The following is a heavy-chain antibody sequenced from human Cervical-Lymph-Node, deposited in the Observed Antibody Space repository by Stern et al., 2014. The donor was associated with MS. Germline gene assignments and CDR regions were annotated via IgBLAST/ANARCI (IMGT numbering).Heavy chain of an antibody. Sequence: QLQLQESGSGLVKPSQTLSLTCLVSGGSITSNGDSWSWIRPPPGKGREWIGSIYQGGRSYYSPSLRSRLSMSVDQSKNQFSLRLTSVTAADTAVYFCAREHNWNYFDLWGQGTLVSVSP. CDR2: IYQGGRS. D-gene: IGHD1-1*01. J-gene: IGHJ4*02. CDR1: GGSITSNGDS. CDR3: AREHNWNYFDL. V-gene: IGHV4-30-2*01.